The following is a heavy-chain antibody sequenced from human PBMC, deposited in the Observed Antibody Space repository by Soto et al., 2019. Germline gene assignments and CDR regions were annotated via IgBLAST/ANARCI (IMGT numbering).Heavy chain of an antibody. D-gene: IGHD3-16*01. CDR2: IGTQHDT. J-gene: IGHJ5*02. Sequence: EVQLVESGGGLVQPGGSLRLSCAASGFTFSAYDMHWVRQPTGKGLEWVSAIGTQHDTYYPDSVKGRFTISRENAKSSFYLQMNSLRIGDTAGYYCARPASYGHGGGGWFDPWGQGTLVTVSS. V-gene: IGHV3-13*01. CDR1: GFTFSAYD. CDR3: ARPASYGHGGGGWFDP.